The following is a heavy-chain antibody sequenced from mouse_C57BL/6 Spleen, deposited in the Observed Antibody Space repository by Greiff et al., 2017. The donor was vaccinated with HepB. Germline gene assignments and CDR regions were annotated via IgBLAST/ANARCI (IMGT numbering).Heavy chain of an antibody. V-gene: IGHV1-64*01. D-gene: IGHD2-5*01. CDR2: IHPNSGST. Sequence: QVQLQQPGAELVKPGASVKLSCKASGYTFTSYWMHWVKQRPGQGLEWIGMIHPNSGSTNYNEKFKSKATLTVDKSSSTAYMQLSSLTSKDSAVYYCAGYSNYAWFAYWGQGTLVTVSA. CDR3: AGYSNYAWFAY. J-gene: IGHJ3*01. CDR1: GYTFTSYW.